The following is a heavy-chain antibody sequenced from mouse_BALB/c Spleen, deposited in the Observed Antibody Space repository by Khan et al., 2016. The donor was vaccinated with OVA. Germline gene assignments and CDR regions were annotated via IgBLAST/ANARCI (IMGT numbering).Heavy chain of an antibody. CDR1: GYTFTSYW. Sequence: LVKPGASVNLSCKASGYTFTSYWINWIKQRPGQGLEWIGRIAPGSGSPYYNEMFKGKAALTVDTSSSTAYIQLSSLSSGDSAVYFCARENYYGSRHYAMYYWGQGTSVTVSS. J-gene: IGHJ4*01. V-gene: IGHV1S41*01. CDR2: IAPGSGSP. CDR3: ARENYYGSRHYAMYY. D-gene: IGHD1-1*01.